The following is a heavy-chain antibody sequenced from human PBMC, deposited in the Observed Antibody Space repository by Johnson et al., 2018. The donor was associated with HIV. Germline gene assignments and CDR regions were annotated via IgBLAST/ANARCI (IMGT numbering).Heavy chain of an antibody. CDR3: AIPYYYDSGAYH. CDR2: ISNNGGNT. Sequence: VQLVESGGGLVKPGGSLTLSCAASGFTFSNACMSWVRQAPGKGLEYVSAISNNGGNTYYANSVEGRFTISRDNSKNTLYLQMGSLRAEDMAVYYCAIPYYYDSGAYHWGQGTLVTVSS. V-gene: IGHV3-64*01. CDR1: GFTFSNAC. J-gene: IGHJ3*01. D-gene: IGHD3-22*01.